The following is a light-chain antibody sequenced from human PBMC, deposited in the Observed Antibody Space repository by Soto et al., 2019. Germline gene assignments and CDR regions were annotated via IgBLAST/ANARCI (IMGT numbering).Light chain of an antibody. CDR3: QSYDSSLRIYV. CDR1: SSNIGTGYD. CDR2: GNS. V-gene: IGLV1-40*01. Sequence: QAVVTQPPSVSGAPGQRVTISCTGSSSNIGTGYDVYWYQHFPGAAPKLLIYGNSNRPSGVPDRFSGSKSGTSASLAITGLQAEDEGDYYCQSYDSSLRIYVFGAGTKLTVL. J-gene: IGLJ1*01.